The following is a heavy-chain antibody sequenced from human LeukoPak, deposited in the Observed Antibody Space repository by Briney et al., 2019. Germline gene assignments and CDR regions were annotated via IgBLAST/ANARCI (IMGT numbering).Heavy chain of an antibody. J-gene: IGHJ6*02. CDR2: SSAFNGNT. D-gene: IGHD4-23*01. CDR1: GYTFTSYG. V-gene: IGHV1-18*01. CDR3: ARDRVQGNSLITGYYGMDV. Sequence: ASAKVSCNASGYTFTSYGIIWVRQPPAQRVEWMVWSSAFNGNTNYAQKLQGRVTMTTDTSTSTAYMELRSLRSDDTAVYYCARDRVQGNSLITGYYGMDVWGQGTTVTVSS.